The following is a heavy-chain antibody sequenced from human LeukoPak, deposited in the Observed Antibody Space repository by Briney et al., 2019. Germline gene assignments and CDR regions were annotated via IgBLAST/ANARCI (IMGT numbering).Heavy chain of an antibody. Sequence: GGSLRLSCAASGFTFSSYGMHWVRQAPGKGLEWVSSISSSSSYIYYADSVKGRFTISRDNAKNSLYLQMNSLRAEDTAVYYCAREIPTGLSRGDFDYWGQGTLITVSS. CDR3: AREIPTGLSRGDFDY. CDR2: ISSSSSYI. CDR1: GFTFSSYG. J-gene: IGHJ4*02. V-gene: IGHV3-21*01. D-gene: IGHD1-14*01.